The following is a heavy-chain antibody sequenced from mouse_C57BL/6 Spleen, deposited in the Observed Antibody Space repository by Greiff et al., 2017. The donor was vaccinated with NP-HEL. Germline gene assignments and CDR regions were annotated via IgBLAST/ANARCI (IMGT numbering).Heavy chain of an antibody. CDR2: IYPRDGST. V-gene: IGHV1-85*01. D-gene: IGHD1-1*01. CDR1: GYTFTSYD. Sequence: QVQLKESGPELVKPGASVKLSCKASGYTFTSYDINWVKQRPGQGLEWIGWIYPRDGSTKYNEKFKGKATLTVDTSSSTAYMELHSLTSEDSAVYFCARSDGSSYGPFDYWGQGTTLTVSS. CDR3: ARSDGSSYGPFDY. J-gene: IGHJ2*01.